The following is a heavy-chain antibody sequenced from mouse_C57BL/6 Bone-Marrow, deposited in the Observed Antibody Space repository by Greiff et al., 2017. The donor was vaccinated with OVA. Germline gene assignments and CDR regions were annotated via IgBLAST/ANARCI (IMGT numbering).Heavy chain of an antibody. CDR3: ARRSFSTVVAENWYFYF. CDR2: IYPRSGNT. CDR1: GYTFTSYG. D-gene: IGHD1-1*01. J-gene: IGHJ1*03. Sequence: VQLQQSGAELARPGASVKLSCKASGYTFTSYGISWVKQRTGQGLEWIGEIYPRSGNTYYNEKFKGKATLTADKPSSTAYMELSSLTSEDSAVYFCARRSFSTVVAENWYFYFCGTGTTVTVSS. V-gene: IGHV1-81*01.